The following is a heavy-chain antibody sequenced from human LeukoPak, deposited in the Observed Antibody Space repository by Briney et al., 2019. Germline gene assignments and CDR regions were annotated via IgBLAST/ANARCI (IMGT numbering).Heavy chain of an antibody. CDR3: ARRRDLYSGSYYPFDY. J-gene: IGHJ4*02. V-gene: IGHV5-51*03. Sequence: GESLKISCKGSGYSFNSYWIGWVRQMAGKGLKSMGIIYPGDSYARYSPSFEGQVPIAADKSISTAYLQWSSLKASDTAMYYCARRRDLYSGSYYPFDYWGQGTLVTVSS. CDR1: GYSFNSYW. D-gene: IGHD1-26*01. CDR2: IYPGDSYA.